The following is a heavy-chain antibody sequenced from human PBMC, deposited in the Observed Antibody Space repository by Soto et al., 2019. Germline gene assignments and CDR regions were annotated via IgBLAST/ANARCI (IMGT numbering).Heavy chain of an antibody. V-gene: IGHV4-39*01. CDR3: AGNEVPAGLFDY. CDR1: GGSINSNYF. CDR2: IYYGGNT. J-gene: IGHJ4*02. Sequence: SETLSLTCAVSGGSINSNYFWGWIRQPPGRGLEWIGSIYYGGNTYYNPSLKSRVTISADSSKNQFSLNLNSVTAADTAVYYCAGNEVPAGLFDYWGQGTLVTVSS. D-gene: IGHD2-2*01.